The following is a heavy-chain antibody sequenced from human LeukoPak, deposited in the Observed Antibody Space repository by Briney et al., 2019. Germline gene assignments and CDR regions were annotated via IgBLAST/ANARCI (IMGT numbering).Heavy chain of an antibody. D-gene: IGHD5-18*01. J-gene: IGHJ4*02. CDR1: GYTFTSYG. V-gene: IGHV1-18*01. CDR2: ISAYNGNT. Sequence: ASVKVSSKASGYTFTSYGISWVRQAPGQGLEWMGWISAYNGNTNYAQKLQGRVTMTTDTSTSTAYMELRSLRSDDTAVYYCARGAVDTAMVTVIDYWGQGTLVTVSS. CDR3: ARGAVDTAMVTVIDY.